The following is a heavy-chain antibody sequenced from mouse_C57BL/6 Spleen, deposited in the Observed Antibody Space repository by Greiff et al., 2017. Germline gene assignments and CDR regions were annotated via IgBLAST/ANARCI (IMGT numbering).Heavy chain of an antibody. CDR2: IYPGDGDT. CDR3: ARDGYYGMNFDY. D-gene: IGHD2-3*01. J-gene: IGHJ2*01. CDR1: GYAFSSSW. V-gene: IGHV1-82*01. Sequence: VKLMESGPELVKPGASVKISCKASGYAFSSSWMNWVKQRPGKGLEWIGRIYPGDGDTNYNGKFKGKATLTADKSSSTAYMQLSSLTSEDSAVYFCARDGYYGMNFDYWGQGTTLTVSS.